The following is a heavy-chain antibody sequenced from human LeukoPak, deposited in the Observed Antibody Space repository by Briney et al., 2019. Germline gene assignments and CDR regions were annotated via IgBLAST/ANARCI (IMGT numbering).Heavy chain of an antibody. CDR2: INPNSGGT. CDR1: GYTFTGYY. CDR3: ARVISPTLLWFGEFFEGYFDY. Sequence: ASVKVSCKASGYTFTGYYMHWVRQAPGQGLEWMGWINPNSGGTNYAQKFQGRVTMTRDTSISTAYMELSRLRSDDTAVYYCARVISPTLLWFGEFFEGYFDYWGQGTLVTVSS. V-gene: IGHV1-2*02. D-gene: IGHD3-10*01. J-gene: IGHJ4*02.